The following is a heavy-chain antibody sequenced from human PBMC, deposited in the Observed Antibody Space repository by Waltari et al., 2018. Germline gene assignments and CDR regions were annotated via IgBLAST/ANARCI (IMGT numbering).Heavy chain of an antibody. CDR3: ARERAARIPDY. V-gene: IGHV4-34*01. CDR1: GGSFSGYY. D-gene: IGHD6-6*01. Sequence: QVQLQQWGAGLLKPSETPSLPSAVSGGSFSGYYWSRIRQPQGQGLEWIGEINHSGSTNYNPSLKSRVTISVDTSKNQFSLKLSSVTAADTAVYYCARERAARIPDYWGQGTLVTVSS. J-gene: IGHJ4*02. CDR2: INHSGST.